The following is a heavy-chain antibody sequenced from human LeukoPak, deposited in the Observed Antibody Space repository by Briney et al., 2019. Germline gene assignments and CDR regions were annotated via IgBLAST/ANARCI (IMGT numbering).Heavy chain of an antibody. J-gene: IGHJ4*02. CDR1: GYTFTSYD. D-gene: IGHD3-22*01. CDR2: INPNSGIA. V-gene: IGHV1-8*03. CDR3: AREDYYDSGSNDY. Sequence: ASVKVSCKASGYTFTSYDINWVRQATGQGLEWMGWINPNSGIAVYAQKFQGRVTITRNPSISTAYMELSSLRSEDTAVYYCAREDYYDSGSNDYWGQGTLVTVSS.